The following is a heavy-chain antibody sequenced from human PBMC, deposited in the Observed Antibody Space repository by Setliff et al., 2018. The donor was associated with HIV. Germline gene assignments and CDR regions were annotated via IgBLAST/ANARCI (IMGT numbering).Heavy chain of an antibody. CDR2: IYPGDSDS. Sequence: PGESLKISCQGSGYTFANYWIGWVRQMPGKGLEWMGIIYPGDSDSRDSPSFQGQVTISADKSISTAYLQWSSLKASDTAMYYCARQGKVYYYGSGSYYNPPDYWGQGTLVTVSS. V-gene: IGHV5-51*01. D-gene: IGHD3-10*01. CDR3: ARQGKVYYYGSGSYYNPPDY. J-gene: IGHJ4*02. CDR1: GYTFANYW.